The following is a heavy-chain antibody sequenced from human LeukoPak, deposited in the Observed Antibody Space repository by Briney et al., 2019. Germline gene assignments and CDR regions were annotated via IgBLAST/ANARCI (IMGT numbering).Heavy chain of an antibody. V-gene: IGHV4-4*07. CDR3: ARDWRRNYYDSSGYYAFDI. J-gene: IGHJ3*02. CDR2: IYTSGST. CDR1: GDSISSYY. D-gene: IGHD3-22*01. Sequence: PSETLSLTCTVSGDSISSYYWSWIRQPAGKGLEWIGRIYTSGSTNYNPSLKSRVTMSVDTSKNQFSLKLSSVTAADTAVYYCARDWRRNYYDSSGYYAFDIWGQGTMVTVSS.